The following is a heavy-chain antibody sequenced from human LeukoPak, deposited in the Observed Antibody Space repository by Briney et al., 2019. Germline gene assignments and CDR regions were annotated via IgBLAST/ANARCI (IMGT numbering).Heavy chain of an antibody. CDR3: AKGSDTAMVTDYYYYMDV. J-gene: IGHJ6*03. D-gene: IGHD5-18*01. CDR2: ISGSGGST. V-gene: IGHV3-23*01. CDR1: GFTFSSYA. Sequence: GGSLRLSCAASGFTFSSYAMSWVRQAPGKGLEWVSAISGSGGSTYYADSVKGRFTISRDNSKNTLYLQMNSLGAEDTAVYYCAKGSDTAMVTDYYYYMDVWGKGTTVTVSS.